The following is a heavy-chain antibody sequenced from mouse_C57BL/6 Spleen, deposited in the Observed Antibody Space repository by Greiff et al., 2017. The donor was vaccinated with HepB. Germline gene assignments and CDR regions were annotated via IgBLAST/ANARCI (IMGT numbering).Heavy chain of an antibody. CDR2: IDPSDSYT. D-gene: IGHD3-2*02. Sequence: VQLQQPGAELVRPGTSVKLSCKASGYTFTSYWMHWVKQRPGQGLEWIGVIDPSDSYTNYNQKFKGKATLTVDTSSSTAYMQLSSLTSEDSAVYDCARSKGSDSSGYVLAYWGQGTLVTVAA. V-gene: IGHV1-59*01. J-gene: IGHJ3*01. CDR3: ARSKGSDSSGYVLAY. CDR1: GYTFTSYW.